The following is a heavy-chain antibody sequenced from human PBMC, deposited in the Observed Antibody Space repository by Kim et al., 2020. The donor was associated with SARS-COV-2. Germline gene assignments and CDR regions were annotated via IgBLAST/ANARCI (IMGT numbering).Heavy chain of an antibody. CDR1: GGTFSSYT. CDR2: IIPILGIA. J-gene: IGHJ3*02. V-gene: IGHV1-69*02. CDR3: ARANGDIVVVTAAMPGGAFDI. D-gene: IGHD2-2*01. Sequence: SVKVSCKASGGTFSSYTISWVRQAPGQGLEWMGRIIPILGIANYAQKFQGRVTITADKSTSTAYMELSSLRSEDTAVYYCARANGDIVVVTAAMPGGAFDIWGEGTMVTVSS.